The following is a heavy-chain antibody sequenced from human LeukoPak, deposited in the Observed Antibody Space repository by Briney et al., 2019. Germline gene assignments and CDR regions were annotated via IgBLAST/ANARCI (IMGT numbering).Heavy chain of an antibody. D-gene: IGHD3-10*01. CDR2: IYPRDSDT. CDR3: ARLPGAGSGYYYGMDV. J-gene: IGHJ6*02. CDR1: GYSFTTYW. Sequence: GESLKISCKGSGYSFTTYWIAWVRQMLGKGLEWMGIIYPRDSDTRYSPSFQGQVTISADKSTSTAYLQWSSLKASDTAMYYYARLPGAGSGYYYGMDVWGQGTTVIVSS. V-gene: IGHV5-51*01.